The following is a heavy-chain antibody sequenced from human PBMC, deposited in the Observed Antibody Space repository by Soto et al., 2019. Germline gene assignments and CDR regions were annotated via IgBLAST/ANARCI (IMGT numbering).Heavy chain of an antibody. D-gene: IGHD3-3*01. CDR3: ARHVRDDFWSGYEGEDYYYGMDV. CDR1: GGSISSSSYY. CDR2: IYYSGST. V-gene: IGHV4-39*01. J-gene: IGHJ6*02. Sequence: SETLSLTCTVSGGSISSSSYYWGWIRQPPGKGLEWIGSIYYSGSTYYNPSLKSRVTISVDTSKNQFSLKLSSVTAADTAVYYCARHVRDDFWSGYEGEDYYYGMDVWGQGTTVT.